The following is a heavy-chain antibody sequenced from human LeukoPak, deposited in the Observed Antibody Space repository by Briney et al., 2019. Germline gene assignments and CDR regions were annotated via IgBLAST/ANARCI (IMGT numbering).Heavy chain of an antibody. Sequence: ASVKVSCKASGYTFTGYYMHWVRQAPGQGLEWMGWINPNSGGTNYAQKFQGRVTMTRDTSISTAYMELSRLRSDDTAVYYCARGTRYFDWLLAFDHWGQGTLVTVSS. CDR3: ARGTRYFDWLLAFDH. CDR1: GYTFTGYY. V-gene: IGHV1-2*02. CDR2: INPNSGGT. D-gene: IGHD3-9*01. J-gene: IGHJ4*02.